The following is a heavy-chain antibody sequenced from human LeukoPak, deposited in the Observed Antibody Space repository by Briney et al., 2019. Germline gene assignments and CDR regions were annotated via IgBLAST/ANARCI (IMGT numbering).Heavy chain of an antibody. CDR2: MSPSNGAT. CDR3: ARGITAGVDF. J-gene: IGHJ4*02. V-gene: IGHV1-8*02. CDR1: GYTFSTFD. D-gene: IGHD6-13*01. Sequence: ASVKVSCNASGYTFSTFDINWVRQATGQGLEWLGWMSPSNGATGYAQRFQGRVTMTRSTSTNTAYMELSSLTSEDKAVYYCARGITAGVDFWGQGTLVTVSS.